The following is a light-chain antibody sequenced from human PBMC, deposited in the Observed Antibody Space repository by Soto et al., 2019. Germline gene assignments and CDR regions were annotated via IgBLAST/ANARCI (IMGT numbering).Light chain of an antibody. CDR1: QIVSSN. CDR3: QHYSNWQTWT. Sequence: EIVMTQSPATLSVSPGERATLSCRASQIVSSNLAWYQQRPGQAPRLLIYGASTRATDIPARFSGSGSETEFTLTISSLQSEDFAVYYCQHYSNWQTWTFGQGTKVDIK. J-gene: IGKJ1*01. CDR2: GAS. V-gene: IGKV3-15*01.